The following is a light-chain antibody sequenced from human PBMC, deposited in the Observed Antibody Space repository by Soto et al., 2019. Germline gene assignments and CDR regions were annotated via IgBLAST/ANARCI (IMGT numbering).Light chain of an antibody. Sequence: DIHMTQSPSSLSASVGDRVTITCQASEDISNYLNWYQQKPGKAPKLLIYDASNLETGVPSRFSGSGSGTDFTFTISSLQPEDIATYYCQQYDNLPLYTFGQGTKLETK. CDR2: DAS. CDR1: EDISNY. V-gene: IGKV1-33*01. J-gene: IGKJ2*01. CDR3: QQYDNLPLYT.